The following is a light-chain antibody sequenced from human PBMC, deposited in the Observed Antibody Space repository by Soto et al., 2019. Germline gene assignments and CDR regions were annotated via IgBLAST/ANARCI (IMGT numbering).Light chain of an antibody. V-gene: IGLV2-23*01. CDR3: CLCGGMI. CDR1: SSDVGKCSH. J-gene: IGLJ2*01. Sequence: QSVLTQPASVSGSPGQSITISCTGTSSDVGKCSHVSWYQQHPGKAPKLMIHEDTKRPSGVSDRFSGSKSGNTAPLTVSGLQAEDEADYYCCLCGGMIFGGGTKVTVL. CDR2: EDT.